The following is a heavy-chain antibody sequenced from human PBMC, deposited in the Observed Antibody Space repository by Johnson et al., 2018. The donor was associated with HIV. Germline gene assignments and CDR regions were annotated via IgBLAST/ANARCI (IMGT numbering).Heavy chain of an antibody. CDR3: AKDNLKRTRDSDAFDI. J-gene: IGHJ3*02. D-gene: IGHD2-15*01. Sequence: QMQLVESGGGVVQPGRSLRLSCAASGFTFSSYAMHWVRQAPGKGLEWVAVISYDGNNKYYADSVKGRVTISRDNSKNTLYLQMNSLRAEDTAMYYCAKDNLKRTRDSDAFDIWGQGTRVTVSS. CDR1: GFTFSSYA. CDR2: ISYDGNNK. V-gene: IGHV3-30-3*01.